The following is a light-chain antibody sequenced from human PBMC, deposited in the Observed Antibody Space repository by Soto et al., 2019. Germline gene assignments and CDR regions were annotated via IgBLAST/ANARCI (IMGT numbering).Light chain of an antibody. V-gene: IGKV3-20*01. Sequence: EIVLTQSPGTLSLSPGERATLSCRSSQSVSSSYLAWYQHKPGQAPRLLIYDVSSRATGIPDRFSGSGSGTDITLTISRLEPEDCAVYYCQQYGSSPTFGQGTKVEIK. CDR3: QQYGSSPT. CDR1: QSVSSSY. J-gene: IGKJ1*01. CDR2: DVS.